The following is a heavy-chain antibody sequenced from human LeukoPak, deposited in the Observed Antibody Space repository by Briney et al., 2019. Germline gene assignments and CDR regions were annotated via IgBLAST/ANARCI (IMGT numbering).Heavy chain of an antibody. J-gene: IGHJ4*02. CDR1: GYTFTSYG. CDR3: ARDRVDTAMPSDY. CDR2: IIPILGIA. D-gene: IGHD5-18*01. Sequence: GASVKVSCKASGYTFTSYGISWVRQAPGQGLEWMGRIIPILGIANYAQKFQGRVTITADKSTSTAYMELSSLRSEDTAVYYCARDRVDTAMPSDYWGQGTLVTVSS. V-gene: IGHV1-69*04.